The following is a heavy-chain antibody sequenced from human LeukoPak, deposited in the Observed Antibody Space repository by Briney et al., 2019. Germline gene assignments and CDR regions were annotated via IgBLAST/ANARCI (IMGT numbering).Heavy chain of an antibody. CDR2: IYPGDSRT. D-gene: IGHD5-18*01. V-gene: IGHV5-51*01. J-gene: IGHJ5*02. Sequence: GESLKISCKGSGYSFTSYWIGWVRQTPGKGLEWMGVIYPGDSRTRYNPSFEGQVTIAADKSINTAYLQWSSLKASDTAMYYCACREFYSPWPGPWGQGTLVTVSS. CDR3: ACREFYSPWPGP. CDR1: GYSFTSYW.